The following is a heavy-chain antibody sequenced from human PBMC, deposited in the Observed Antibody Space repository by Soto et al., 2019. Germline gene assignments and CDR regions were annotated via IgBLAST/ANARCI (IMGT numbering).Heavy chain of an antibody. Sequence: GASVKVSCKASGGTFSSYAISWVRQAPGQGLEWMGGIIPIFGTANYAQKFQGRVTITADESTSTAYMELSSLRSEDTAVYYCARAVGRDNNEDYYDSSGYLDYWGQGTLVTVSS. D-gene: IGHD3-22*01. J-gene: IGHJ4*02. CDR3: ARAVGRDNNEDYYDSSGYLDY. CDR1: GGTFSSYA. V-gene: IGHV1-69*13. CDR2: IIPIFGTA.